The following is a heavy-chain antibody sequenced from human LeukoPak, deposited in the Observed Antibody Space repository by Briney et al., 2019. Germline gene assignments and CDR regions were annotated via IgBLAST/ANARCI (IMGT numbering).Heavy chain of an antibody. CDR1: GFTFSSYA. CDR3: AKDIMVRGVTFFDS. Sequence: GGSLRLSCAASGFTFSSYAMSWVRQAPGKGLEWVSAISGSGGSTYYADSVKGRLTISRDNSKNTLYLQMNSLRAEDTAVYYCAKDIMVRGVTFFDSWGQGTLVTVSS. D-gene: IGHD3-10*01. V-gene: IGHV3-23*01. CDR2: ISGSGGST. J-gene: IGHJ4*02.